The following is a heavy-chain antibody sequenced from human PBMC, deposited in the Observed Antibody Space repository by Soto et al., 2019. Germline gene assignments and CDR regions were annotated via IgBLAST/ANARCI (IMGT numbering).Heavy chain of an antibody. V-gene: IGHV4-39*01. CDR3: ARVSGLRFLEWLDNIEVWFDP. Sequence: PLRNTVSGGKSLDSSCYWAWNRKSPGKGLEWIGTIFYSGGTFYTPSLKSRVTMSVDTSRNQFSLTLSSVTAADTAVYYCARVSGLRFLEWLDNIEVWFDPWGQGTLVTVSS. CDR1: GGKSLDSSCY. D-gene: IGHD3-3*01. CDR2: IFYSGGT. J-gene: IGHJ5*02.